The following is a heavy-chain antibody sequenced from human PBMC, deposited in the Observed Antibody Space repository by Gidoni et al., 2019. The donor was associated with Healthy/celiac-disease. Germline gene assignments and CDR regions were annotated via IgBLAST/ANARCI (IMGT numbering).Heavy chain of an antibody. V-gene: IGHV3-23*01. CDR1: GFTFSSYA. CDR2: IRGSGGST. J-gene: IGHJ6*02. CDR3: AKGGAITMIVVVTEDYYYGMDV. Sequence: EVQLLESGGGLVQPGGSLRLSCAASGFTFSSYAMSWLRQAPGKGREWVSAIRGSGGSTYYADSVKGRFTISRDNSKNTLYLQMNSLRAEDTAVYYCAKGGAITMIVVVTEDYYYGMDVWGQGTTVTVSS. D-gene: IGHD3-22*01.